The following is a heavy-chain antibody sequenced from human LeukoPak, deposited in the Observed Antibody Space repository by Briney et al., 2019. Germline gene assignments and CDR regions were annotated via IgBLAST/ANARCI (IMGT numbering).Heavy chain of an antibody. J-gene: IGHJ6*03. CDR3: AREVLRVRGVIISHYYYMDV. CDR2: IIPIFGTA. D-gene: IGHD3-10*01. V-gene: IGHV1-69*05. Sequence: SVKVSCKVSGYTLTELSMHWVRQAPGQGLEWMGGIIPIFGTANYAQKFQGRVTITTDESTSTAYMELSSLRSEDTAVYYCAREVLRVRGVIISHYYYMDVWGKGTTVTVSS. CDR1: GYTLTELS.